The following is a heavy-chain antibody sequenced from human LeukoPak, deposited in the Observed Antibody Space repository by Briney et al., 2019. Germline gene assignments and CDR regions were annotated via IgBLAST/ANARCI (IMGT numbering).Heavy chain of an antibody. CDR1: GFSFNSHA. CDR2: ISTDGNNE. J-gene: IGHJ4*02. Sequence: SGRSLRLSCAASGFSFNSHAMHWVRQAPGKGLEWVSIISTDGNNEDYVDSVRGRFTISRDNSKNTLYLQMNSLRAEDTAVYYCARGCASQYCFIIDFWGQGTLVTVSS. CDR3: ARGCASQYCFIIDF. D-gene: IGHD2/OR15-2a*01. V-gene: IGHV3-30*03.